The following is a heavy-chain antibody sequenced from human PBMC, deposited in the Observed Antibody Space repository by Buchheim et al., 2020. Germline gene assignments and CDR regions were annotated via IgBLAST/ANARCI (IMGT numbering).Heavy chain of an antibody. CDR2: IYYSGST. D-gene: IGHD6-13*01. Sequence: QVQLQESGPGLVKPSETLSLTCTVSGGSISSYYWSWIRQPPGKGLEWIGYIYYSGSTNYNPSLKSRVTISVDTSKNQFSLKLSSVTAADTAVYYCARLYSSSLGLDYWGQGTL. J-gene: IGHJ4*02. CDR3: ARLYSSSLGLDY. V-gene: IGHV4-59*08. CDR1: GGSISSYY.